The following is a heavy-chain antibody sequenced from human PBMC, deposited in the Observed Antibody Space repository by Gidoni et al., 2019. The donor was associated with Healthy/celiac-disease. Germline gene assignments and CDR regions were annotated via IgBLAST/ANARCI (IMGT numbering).Heavy chain of an antibody. CDR2: IKQDGSEK. CDR1: GFTFSSPW. V-gene: IGHV3-7*01. Sequence: EVQLVETGGGLVQPGGSLRRPCAASGFTFSSPWMSWVCQAPGKGLEWVANIKQDGSEKYYVDSVKGRFPISRDNAKNSLYLQMNSLRAEETAVYYCARARHFDYWGQGTLVTVSS. CDR3: ARARHFDY. J-gene: IGHJ4*02.